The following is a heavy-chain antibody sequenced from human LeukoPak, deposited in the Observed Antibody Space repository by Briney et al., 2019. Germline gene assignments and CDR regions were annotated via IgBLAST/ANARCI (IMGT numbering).Heavy chain of an antibody. CDR1: GFTFSSYG. J-gene: IGHJ4*02. CDR3: ARKNGLDY. CDR2: IRYDGSNK. Sequence: GGSLRLSCAASGFTFSSYGMHWVRQAPGKGPEWVAFIRYDGSNKYHADSVKGRFTISRDNAKNSLYLQMNSLRAEDTAVYYCARKNGLDYWGQGTLVTVSS. V-gene: IGHV3-30*02.